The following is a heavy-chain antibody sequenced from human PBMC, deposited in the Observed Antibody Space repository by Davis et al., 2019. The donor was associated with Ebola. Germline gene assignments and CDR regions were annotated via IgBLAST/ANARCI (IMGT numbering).Heavy chain of an antibody. Sequence: PSETLSLTCTVSGSSISSGYYWGWIRQPPGKGLEWIGSIYHSGSTYYNPSLKSRVTISVDTSKNQFSLKLSSVTAADTAVYYCARDYYDSSGSPFRYYFDYWGQGTLVTVSS. CDR1: GSSISSGYY. CDR2: IYHSGST. D-gene: IGHD3-22*01. J-gene: IGHJ4*02. V-gene: IGHV4-38-2*02. CDR3: ARDYYDSSGSPFRYYFDY.